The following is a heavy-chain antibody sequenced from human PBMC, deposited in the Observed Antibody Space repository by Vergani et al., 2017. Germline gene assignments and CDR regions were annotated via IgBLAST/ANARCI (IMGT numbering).Heavy chain of an antibody. V-gene: IGHV1-3*04. D-gene: IGHD6-13*01. J-gene: IGHJ4*02. Sequence: QVQLVQSGAEVKKPGASVKVSCKASGYTFTSYAMHWVRQAPGQRLEWMGWINTGNGNTKYSQKFQGRVTITRDTSASTAYMELSSLRSEDTAVYYCARGPVSREAALYRRFDYWGQGTLVTVSS. CDR1: GYTFTSYA. CDR2: INTGNGNT. CDR3: ARGPVSREAALYRRFDY.